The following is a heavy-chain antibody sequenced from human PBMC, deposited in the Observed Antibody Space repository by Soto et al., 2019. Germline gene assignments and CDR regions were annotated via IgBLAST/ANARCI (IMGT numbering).Heavy chain of an antibody. V-gene: IGHV3-30-3*01. CDR1: GFTFSSYA. D-gene: IGHD5-18*01. Sequence: GGSLRLSCAASGFTFSSYAMHWVRQAPGKGLEWVAVISYDGSNKYYADSVKGRFTISRDNSKNTLYLQMNSLRAEDTAVYYCARVGSAMVPYWAQGTLVTVSS. CDR2: ISYDGSNK. CDR3: ARVGSAMVPY. J-gene: IGHJ4*02.